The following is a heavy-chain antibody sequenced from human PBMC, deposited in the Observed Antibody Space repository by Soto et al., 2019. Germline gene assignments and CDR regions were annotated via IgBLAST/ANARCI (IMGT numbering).Heavy chain of an antibody. CDR2: INPNSGGT. Sequence: ASVKVSCKASGYTFTGYYMHWVRQAPGQGLEWMGWINPNSGGTNYAQKFQGWVTMTRDTSISTAYMELSRLRSDDTAVYYCATCSSTSWSSPYDSNYECDYFDYWGQGTLVTVSS. J-gene: IGHJ4*02. D-gene: IGHD2-2*01. CDR1: GYTFTGYY. V-gene: IGHV1-2*04. CDR3: ATCSSTSWSSPYDSNYECDYFDY.